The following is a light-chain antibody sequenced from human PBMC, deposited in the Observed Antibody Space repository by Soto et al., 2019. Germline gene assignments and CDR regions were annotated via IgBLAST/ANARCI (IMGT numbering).Light chain of an antibody. J-gene: IGKJ4*01. CDR1: QSLSNNF. CDR2: DAS. Sequence: EIVLTQSPATLSLSPGEGVALSCGASQSLSNNFLAWYQQKPGLAPRLLIFDASTRATGIPDRFSGSGSGKDFTLTISRLEPEDFAVYYCHQFGASPTFGGGTKVEFK. CDR3: HQFGASPT. V-gene: IGKV3D-20*01.